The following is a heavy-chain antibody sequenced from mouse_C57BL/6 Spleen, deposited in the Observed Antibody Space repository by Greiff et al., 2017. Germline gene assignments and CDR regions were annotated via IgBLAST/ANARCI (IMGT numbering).Heavy chain of an antibody. V-gene: IGHV5-15*01. J-gene: IGHJ4*01. CDR1: GFTFSDYG. CDR3: ARHGMYYSMDY. Sequence: EVKVVESGGGLVQPGGTLKLSCAASGFTFSDYGMAWVRQAPRKGPEWVAFISNLAYSIYYADTVTGRFTISRENAKHTLYLEMSSLRSEDTAMYYCARHGMYYSMDYWGQGTSVTVSS. CDR2: ISNLAYSI.